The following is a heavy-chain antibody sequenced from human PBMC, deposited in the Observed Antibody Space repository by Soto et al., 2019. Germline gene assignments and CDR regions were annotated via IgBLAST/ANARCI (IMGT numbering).Heavy chain of an antibody. CDR2: INHSGST. D-gene: IGHD3-3*01. J-gene: IGHJ5*02. Sequence: SETLSLTCAVYGGSFSGYYWSWIRQPPGKGLEWIGEINHSGSTNYNPSLKSRVAISVDTSKNQFSLKLSSVTAADTAVYYCARGSRLVIIRLNWFDPWGQGTLVTVSS. CDR1: GGSFSGYY. V-gene: IGHV4-34*01. CDR3: ARGSRLVIIRLNWFDP.